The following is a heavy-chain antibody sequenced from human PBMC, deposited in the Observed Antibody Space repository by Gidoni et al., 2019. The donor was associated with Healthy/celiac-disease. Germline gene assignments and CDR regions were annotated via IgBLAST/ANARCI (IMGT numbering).Heavy chain of an antibody. J-gene: IGHJ6*03. CDR3: ATWVEYSSSLSYYYMDV. V-gene: IGHV3-23*01. Sequence: EVQLLESGGGLVQPGGSLRLSCAASGFTFSSYAMSWVRQAPGKGLEWVSAISGRGGSTYYADSVKGRFTISRDNSKNTLYLQMNSLRAEDTAVYYCATWVEYSSSLSYYYMDVWGKGTTVTVSS. CDR1: GFTFSSYA. D-gene: IGHD6-6*01. CDR2: ISGRGGST.